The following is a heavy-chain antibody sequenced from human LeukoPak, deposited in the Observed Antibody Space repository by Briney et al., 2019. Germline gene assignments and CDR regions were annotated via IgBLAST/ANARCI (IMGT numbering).Heavy chain of an antibody. V-gene: IGHV4-4*07. J-gene: IGHJ6*03. CDR2: IYTSGST. CDR1: GGSISSYY. Sequence: SETLSLTCTVSGGSISSYYWSWIRQPAGRGLEWIGRIYTSGSTNYNPSLKSRVTTSVDTSKNQFSLKLSSVTAADTAVYYCARDWFDFWSGYYAIGDYYYMDVWGKGTTVTVSS. D-gene: IGHD3-3*01. CDR3: ARDWFDFWSGYYAIGDYYYMDV.